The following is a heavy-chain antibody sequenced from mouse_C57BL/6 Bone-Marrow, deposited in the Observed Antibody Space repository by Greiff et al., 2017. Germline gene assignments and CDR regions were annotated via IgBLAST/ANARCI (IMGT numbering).Heavy chain of an antibody. CDR1: GFTFSSYG. CDR3: ARQDGYFLYYFDY. D-gene: IGHD2-3*01. CDR2: ISSGGSYP. V-gene: IGHV5-6*01. J-gene: IGHJ2*01. Sequence: EVQLVESGGDLVKPGGSLKLSCAASGFTFSSYGMSWVRQTPDKRLEWVATISSGGSYPYYPDSVKGRFPISRDHAKNTLYLQMSSLKSEDTAMYYCARQDGYFLYYFDYWGQGTTLTVSS.